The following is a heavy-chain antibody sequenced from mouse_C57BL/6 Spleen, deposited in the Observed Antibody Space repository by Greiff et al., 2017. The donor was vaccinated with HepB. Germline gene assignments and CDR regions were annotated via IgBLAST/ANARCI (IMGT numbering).Heavy chain of an antibody. Sequence: LVESGAELVKPGASVKISCKASGYAFSSYWMNWVKQRPGKGLEWIGQIYPGDGDTNYNGKFKGKATLTADKSSSTAYMQLSSLTSEDSAVYFCARTDYYDYDGGYFDVWGTGTTVTVSS. CDR3: ARTDYYDYDGGYFDV. CDR1: GYAFSSYW. D-gene: IGHD2-4*01. V-gene: IGHV1-80*01. CDR2: IYPGDGDT. J-gene: IGHJ1*03.